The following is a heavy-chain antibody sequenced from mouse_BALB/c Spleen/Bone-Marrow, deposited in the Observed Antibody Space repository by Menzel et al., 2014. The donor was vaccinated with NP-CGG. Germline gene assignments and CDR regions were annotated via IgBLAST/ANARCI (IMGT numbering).Heavy chain of an antibody. CDR3: ARSGYGDYYAMDY. D-gene: IGHD2-10*02. J-gene: IGHJ4*01. CDR1: GFTFSSFG. V-gene: IGHV5-17*02. Sequence: EVKVVGSGGGLVQPGGSRKLSCAASGFTFSSFGIHWVRQAPEKGLEWVAYISSGSSTIYYADTVKGRFTISRDNPKNTLFLQMTSLRSEDTAMYYCARSGYGDYYAMDYWGQGTSVTVSS. CDR2: ISSGSSTI.